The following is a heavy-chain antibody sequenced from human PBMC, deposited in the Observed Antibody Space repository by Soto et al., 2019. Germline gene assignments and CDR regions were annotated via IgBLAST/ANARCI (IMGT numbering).Heavy chain of an antibody. CDR1: GFTVSSNY. D-gene: IGHD2-15*01. CDR3: ARDSLYCIGGSCYPGSSGY. V-gene: IGHV3-53*01. Sequence: EVQLVESGGGLIQPGGSLRLSCAASGFTVSSNYMSWVRQAPGKGLEWVSVIYSGGSTYYADSVKGRFTISRDNSKNTLYLQRNILRAEDTAVYYCARDSLYCIGGSCYPGSSGYWGQGTLVTVSS. J-gene: IGHJ4*02. CDR2: IYSGGST.